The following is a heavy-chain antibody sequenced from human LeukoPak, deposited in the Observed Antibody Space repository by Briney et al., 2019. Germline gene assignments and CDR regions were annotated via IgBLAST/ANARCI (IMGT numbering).Heavy chain of an antibody. D-gene: IGHD2-2*01. J-gene: IGHJ4*02. CDR1: GYTFTSYG. Sequence: GASVKVSCKASGYTFTSYGINWVRQVTGQGLEWMGWMNPNSGDTGYAQKFQGRVNMTRNTSISTAYMELSSLRSDDTAVYYCARGVPRYCRSPGRASPGICGVYWGQGTLVTVSS. CDR3: ARGVPRYCRSPGRASPGICGVY. CDR2: MNPNSGDT. V-gene: IGHV1-8*02.